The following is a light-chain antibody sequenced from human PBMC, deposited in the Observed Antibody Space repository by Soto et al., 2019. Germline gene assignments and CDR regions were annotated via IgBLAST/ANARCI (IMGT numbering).Light chain of an antibody. CDR3: QQYGSSLLT. V-gene: IGKV3-20*01. CDR2: GAS. Sequence: ELVLTQSPASLSLSPGERATLSCRASQSVSSSYLAWYQQKPGQAPRPLIYGASSRATGIPDRFSGSGSGTDFTLTISRLEPEDFGVYFCQQYGSSLLTFGGGTKVDIK. J-gene: IGKJ4*01. CDR1: QSVSSSY.